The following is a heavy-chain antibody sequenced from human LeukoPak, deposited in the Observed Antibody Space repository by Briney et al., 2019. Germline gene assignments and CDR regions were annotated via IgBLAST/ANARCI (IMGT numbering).Heavy chain of an antibody. Sequence: ASVNVSCKASGFTFTGYYIHWVRQAPGQGLEGMGWVNPNSGGTNYAQMFQGRVTMTRDTSINTAYMELSGLRSDDTAVYYCARDSYGGNWSLGYWGQGTLVTVSS. CDR2: VNPNSGGT. D-gene: IGHD4-23*01. V-gene: IGHV1-2*02. CDR3: ARDSYGGNWSLGY. CDR1: GFTFTGYY. J-gene: IGHJ4*02.